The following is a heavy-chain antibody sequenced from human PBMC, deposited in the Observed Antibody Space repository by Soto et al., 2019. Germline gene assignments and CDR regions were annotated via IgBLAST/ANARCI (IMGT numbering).Heavy chain of an antibody. V-gene: IGHV1-2*04. CDR1: GYTFTGYY. J-gene: IGHJ6*02. D-gene: IGHD2-2*01. Sequence: GASVKVSCKASGYTFTGYYMHWVRQAPGQGLEWMGWINPNSGGTNYAQKFQGWVTMTRDTSISTAYMELSRLRSDDTAVYYCARADSYLLPASEVAYYYGMDVWGQGTTVTVSS. CDR2: INPNSGGT. CDR3: ARADSYLLPASEVAYYYGMDV.